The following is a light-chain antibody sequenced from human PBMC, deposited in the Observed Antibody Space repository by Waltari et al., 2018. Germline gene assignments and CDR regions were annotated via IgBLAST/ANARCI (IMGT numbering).Light chain of an antibody. V-gene: IGKV1-39*01. Sequence: DIQMTQSPSSLSASVGDRVTLTCRASQSISSYLNWYQHKPGKAPKLLIYAASSLQSGVPSRFSGSGSGTDFTLTISSLQPEDFATYYCQQSYSTPPYTFGQGTKLEIK. J-gene: IGKJ2*01. CDR3: QQSYSTPPYT. CDR2: AAS. CDR1: QSISSY.